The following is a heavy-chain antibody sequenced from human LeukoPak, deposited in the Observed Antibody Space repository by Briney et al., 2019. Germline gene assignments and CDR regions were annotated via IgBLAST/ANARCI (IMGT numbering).Heavy chain of an antibody. J-gene: IGHJ5*02. D-gene: IGHD2-21*02. V-gene: IGHV4-34*01. CDR1: GGSFSGYC. CDR2: INHSGST. Sequence: SETLSLTCAVYGGSFSGYCWSWIRQPPGKGLEWIGEINHSGSTNYNPSLKSRVTISVDTSKNQFSLKLSSVTAADTAVYYCAREAPRPYCGGDCYFWWFDPWGQGTLVTVSS. CDR3: AREAPRPYCGGDCYFWWFDP.